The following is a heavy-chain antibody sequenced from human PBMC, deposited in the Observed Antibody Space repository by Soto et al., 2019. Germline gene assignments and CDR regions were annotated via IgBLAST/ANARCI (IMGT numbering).Heavy chain of an antibody. Sequence: ASVKVSCKASGYTFTSYDINWVRQATGQGLEWMGGMNPNSGKTGYAQKFQGRVTMTEDTSTDTAYMELSSLRSEDTAVYYCATGVTTDWFDPWGQGTLVTVSS. V-gene: IGHV1-8*01. J-gene: IGHJ5*02. CDR1: GYTFTSYD. CDR3: ATGVTTDWFDP. CDR2: MNPNSGKT. D-gene: IGHD4-17*01.